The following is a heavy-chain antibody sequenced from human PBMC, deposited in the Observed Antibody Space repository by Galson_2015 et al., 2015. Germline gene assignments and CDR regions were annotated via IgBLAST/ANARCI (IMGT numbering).Heavy chain of an antibody. D-gene: IGHD1-26*01. CDR3: AKVLAGKGSYSQYFDY. CDR2: ISGSGGST. V-gene: IGHV3-23*01. Sequence: SLRLSCAASGFTFSSYAMSWVRQAPGKGLEWVSAISGSGGSTYYADSVKGRFTISRDNSKNTLYLQMNSLRAEDTAVYYCAKVLAGKGSYSQYFDYWGQGTLVTVSS. CDR1: GFTFSSYA. J-gene: IGHJ4*02.